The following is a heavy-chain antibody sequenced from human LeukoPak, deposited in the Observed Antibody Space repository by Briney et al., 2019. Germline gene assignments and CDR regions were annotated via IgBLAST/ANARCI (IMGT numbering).Heavy chain of an antibody. V-gene: IGHV1-69*04. CDR2: ITPIIGTT. D-gene: IGHD1-26*01. CDR1: GYIFSNFA. J-gene: IGHJ5*02. CDR3: TRVTLRGSKYNWFDP. Sequence: GASVKVSCKASGYIFSNFAITWVRQAPGQGLEWMGRITPIIGTTKYAQRFQGRVTITADTSTSTAYLELRGLTYDDSAVYYCTRVTLRGSKYNWFDPWGQGTHVSVSS.